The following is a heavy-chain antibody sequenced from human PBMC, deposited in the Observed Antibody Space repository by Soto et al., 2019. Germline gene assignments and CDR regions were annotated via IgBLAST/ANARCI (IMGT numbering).Heavy chain of an antibody. V-gene: IGHV3-48*02. CDR3: AKGPHTNVGWPYYFKS. CDR1: GFSLANYP. Sequence: GGSLRLSCVASGFSLANYPMNWVRQTPGKGLEWISYSSPRGDTIYYADSVEGRFTISRDNARNSLTLHMSSLRDEDSALYYCAKGPHTNVGWPYYFKSWGQGVPVTVSS. CDR2: SSPRGDTI. J-gene: IGHJ4*02. D-gene: IGHD6-19*01.